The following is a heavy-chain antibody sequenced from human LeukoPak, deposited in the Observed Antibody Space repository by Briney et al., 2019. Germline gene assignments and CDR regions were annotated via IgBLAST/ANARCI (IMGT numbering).Heavy chain of an antibody. CDR3: SRESGPFSPFGF. J-gene: IGHJ4*02. Sequence: SQTLSLTCGVSGGSISGTNWGSWVRRPPGQGLEWIGEISLRGLTNYNPSLRSRLTMSLDESKNQVSLNLTSVTAADTAVYYCSRESGPFSPFGFWGQGTLVSVHS. CDR1: GGSISGTNW. D-gene: IGHD1-26*01. CDR2: ISLRGLT. V-gene: IGHV4-4*02.